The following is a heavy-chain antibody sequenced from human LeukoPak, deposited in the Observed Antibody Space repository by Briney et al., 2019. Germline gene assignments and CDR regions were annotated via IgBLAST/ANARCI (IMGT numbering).Heavy chain of an antibody. CDR2: IYHSGST. D-gene: IGHD1-26*01. Sequence: SETLSLTCTVSGYSISSGYYWGWIRQPPGKGLEWIGSIYHSGSTYYNPSLKSRVTISVDTSKNQFSLKLSSVTAADTAVYYCARGGEGGATIGYWGQGTLVTVSS. CDR1: GYSISSGYY. CDR3: ARGGEGGATIGY. V-gene: IGHV4-38-2*02. J-gene: IGHJ4*02.